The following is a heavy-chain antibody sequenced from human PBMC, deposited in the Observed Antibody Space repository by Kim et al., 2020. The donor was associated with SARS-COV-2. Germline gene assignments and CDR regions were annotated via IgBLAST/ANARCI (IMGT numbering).Heavy chain of an antibody. CDR1: GGSFSGYY. J-gene: IGHJ4*02. D-gene: IGHD3-9*01. V-gene: IGHV4-34*01. Sequence: SETLSLTCAVYGGSFSGYYWSWIRQPPGKGLEWIGEINHSGSTNYNPSLKSRVTISVDTSKNQFSLKLSSVTAADTAVYYCARGLSGDRYFDWLSPAREYYFDYWGQGTLVTVSS. CDR2: INHSGST. CDR3: ARGLSGDRYFDWLSPAREYYFDY.